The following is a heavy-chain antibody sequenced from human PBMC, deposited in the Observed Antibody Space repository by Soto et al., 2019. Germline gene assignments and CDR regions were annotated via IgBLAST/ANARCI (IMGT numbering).Heavy chain of an antibody. D-gene: IGHD3-3*01. CDR3: ARAPGPYDFWTGYCNGMDV. CDR1: GFSLSGYS. V-gene: IGHV3-48*02. CDR2: ISSSSGSI. Sequence: EVQVVESGGGLVQPGESLRLSCEAPGFSLSGYSMHWVRQAPGKGLEWVSYISSSSGSIYYADSVKGRFTISRDNAKNSVYLQMNSLRDEDTAVYYCARAPGPYDFWTGYCNGMDVWGQGTTVTVSS. J-gene: IGHJ6*02.